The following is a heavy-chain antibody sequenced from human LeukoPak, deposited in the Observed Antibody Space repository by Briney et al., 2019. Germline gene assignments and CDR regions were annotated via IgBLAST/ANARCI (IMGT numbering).Heavy chain of an antibody. J-gene: IGHJ4*02. CDR2: IYYSGST. D-gene: IGHD3-22*01. CDR3: ARYDSSGFFDY. V-gene: IGHV4-31*11. CDR1: GGSISSGGYS. Sequence: SETLSLTCAVSGGSISSGGYSWSWIRQHPGKGLEWIGYIYYSGSTYHNPSLKSRVTISVDTSKNQFSLKLSSVTAADTAVYYCARYDSSGFFDYWGQGTLVTVSS.